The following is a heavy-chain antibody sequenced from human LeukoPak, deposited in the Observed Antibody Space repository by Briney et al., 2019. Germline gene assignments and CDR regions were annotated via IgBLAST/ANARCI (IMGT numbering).Heavy chain of an antibody. J-gene: IGHJ4*02. CDR1: GYTFTGYY. V-gene: IGHV1-18*04. Sequence: GASVKVSCKASGYTFTGYYMHWVRQAPGQGLEWMGWISAYNGNTNYAQKLQGRVTMTTDTSTSTAYMELRSLRSDDTAVYYCARRELTGPEYYFDYWGQGTLVTVSS. D-gene: IGHD3-9*01. CDR3: ARRELTGPEYYFDY. CDR2: ISAYNGNT.